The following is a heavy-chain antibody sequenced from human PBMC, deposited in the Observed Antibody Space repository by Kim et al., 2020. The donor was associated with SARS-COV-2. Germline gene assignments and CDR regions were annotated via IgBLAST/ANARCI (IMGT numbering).Heavy chain of an antibody. V-gene: IGHV3-21*01. D-gene: IGHD1-26*01. CDR3: SRAGVGATTGYYYGMDV. Sequence: GGSLRLSGAASGFTFSSYSMNWVRQAPGKGLEWVSSISSSSSYIYYADSVKGRFTISRENAKNSLYLQMNSLRAEDTAVYYCSRAGVGATTGYYYGMDVWGQGTTVTVSS. CDR1: GFTFSSYS. CDR2: ISSSSSYI. J-gene: IGHJ6*02.